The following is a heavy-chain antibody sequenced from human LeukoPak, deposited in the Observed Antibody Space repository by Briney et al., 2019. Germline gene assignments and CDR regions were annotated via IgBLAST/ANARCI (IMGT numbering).Heavy chain of an antibody. V-gene: IGHV4-59*08. CDR1: GGSISSYY. CDR2: ISYSGST. J-gene: IGHJ4*02. Sequence: PSETLSLTCTVSGGSISSYYWSWIRQSPGKGLEWIGYISYSGSTNYNPSLKSRVTISVATSKNQFSLRLASVAAADTAVSYCASTVGATSTSFDYWGQGTLVTVSS. D-gene: IGHD1-26*01. CDR3: ASTVGATSTSFDY.